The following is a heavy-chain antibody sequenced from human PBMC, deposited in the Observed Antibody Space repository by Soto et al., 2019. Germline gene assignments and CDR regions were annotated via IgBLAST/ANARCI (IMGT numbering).Heavy chain of an antibody. Sequence: PSETLSLTCTVSGGSISSYYWSWIRQPPGKGLEWIGYIHYSGSTNYNPSLKSRVTISVDTSKNQSSLKLSSVTAADTAVYYCASRGMFRRNWFDPWGQGTLVTVSS. CDR3: ASRGMFRRNWFDP. CDR2: IHYSGST. J-gene: IGHJ5*02. D-gene: IGHD3-10*02. V-gene: IGHV4-59*12. CDR1: GGSISSYY.